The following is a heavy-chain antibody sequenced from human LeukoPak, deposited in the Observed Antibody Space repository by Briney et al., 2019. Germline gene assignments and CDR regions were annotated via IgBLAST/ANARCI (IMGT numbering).Heavy chain of an antibody. J-gene: IGHJ2*01. CDR3: ARDPNSHWYFDL. D-gene: IGHD2-21*01. Sequence: SETLSLTCTVSGGSISSYYWSWIRQPAGKGLEWIGRIYSSGSTNYNPSLKSRVTMSVDTSKNQFSLKLSSVTAADTAVYYCARDPNSHWYFDLWGRGTLVTVSS. CDR2: IYSSGST. CDR1: GGSISSYY. V-gene: IGHV4-4*07.